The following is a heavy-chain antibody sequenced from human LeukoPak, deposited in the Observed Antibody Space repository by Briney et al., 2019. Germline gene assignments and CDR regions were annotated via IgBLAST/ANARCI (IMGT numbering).Heavy chain of an antibody. CDR2: INHSGST. V-gene: IGHV4-34*01. CDR3: ARGSKAGPYYYGSGSYYRGSNSVYYYYYGMDV. Sequence: SETLSLTCAVYGGSFSGYYWSWIRQPPGKGLEWIGEINHSGSTNYNPSLKSRVTISVDTSKNQFSLKLSSVTAADTAVYYCARGSKAGPYYYGSGSYYRGSNSVYYYYYGMDVWGQGTTVTVSS. D-gene: IGHD3-10*01. J-gene: IGHJ6*02. CDR1: GGSFSGYY.